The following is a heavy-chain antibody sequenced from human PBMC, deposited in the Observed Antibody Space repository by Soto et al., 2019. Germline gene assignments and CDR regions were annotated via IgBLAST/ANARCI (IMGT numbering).Heavy chain of an antibody. J-gene: IGHJ5*02. CDR1: GFTFSSYA. V-gene: IGHV3-23*01. D-gene: IGHD6-19*01. Sequence: GGSLRLSCAASGFTFSSYAMSWVRQAPGKGLEWVSAISGSGGSTYYADSVKGRFTISRDNSKNTLYLQMNSLRAEDTAVYYWARHGYSSGGYHGWFDPGGQGTLDPVSS. CDR2: ISGSGGST. CDR3: ARHGYSSGGYHGWFDP.